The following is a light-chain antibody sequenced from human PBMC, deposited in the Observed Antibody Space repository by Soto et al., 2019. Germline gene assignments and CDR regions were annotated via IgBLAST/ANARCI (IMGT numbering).Light chain of an antibody. J-gene: IGLJ1*01. V-gene: IGLV2-14*01. CDR2: DVS. CDR3: SSYTSSSTLDYV. Sequence: SALAQPAFGSGSPGQAIPISCPGTSSDGCGYNYVSWYQQHPGKAPKLMIYDVSNRPSGVSNRFSGSKSGNTASLTISGLQAEDEADYYCSSYTSSSTLDYVFGTGTKVTVL. CDR1: SSDGCGYNY.